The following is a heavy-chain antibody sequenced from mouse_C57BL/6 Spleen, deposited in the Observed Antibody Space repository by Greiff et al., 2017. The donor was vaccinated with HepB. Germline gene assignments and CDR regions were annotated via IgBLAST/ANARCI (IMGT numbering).Heavy chain of an antibody. CDR3: ARSGGLDYFDY. D-gene: IGHD4-1*01. CDR2: INPNNGGT. Sequence: EVQLQQSGPELVKPGASVKMSCKASGYTFTDYSMHWVKQSHGKSLEWIGYINPNNGGTSYNQKFKGKATLTVNKSSSTAYMELRSLTSEDSAVYYCARSGGLDYFDYWGQGTTLTVSS. CDR1: GYTFTDYS. J-gene: IGHJ2*01. V-gene: IGHV1-22*01.